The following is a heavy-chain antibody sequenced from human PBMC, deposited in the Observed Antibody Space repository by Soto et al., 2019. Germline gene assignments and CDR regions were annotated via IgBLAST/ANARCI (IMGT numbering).Heavy chain of an antibody. J-gene: IGHJ3*02. Sequence: QVPLVQSGAEVKKPGSSVKVSCKASGGTFSSYAISWVRQAPGQGLEWMGGIIPIFGTANYAQKFQGRVTITADESTSTAYMELSSLRSEDTAVYYCAREVYYDSSGYYGALDAFDIWGQGTMVTVSS. D-gene: IGHD3-22*01. CDR2: IIPIFGTA. CDR3: AREVYYDSSGYYGALDAFDI. V-gene: IGHV1-69*01. CDR1: GGTFSSYA.